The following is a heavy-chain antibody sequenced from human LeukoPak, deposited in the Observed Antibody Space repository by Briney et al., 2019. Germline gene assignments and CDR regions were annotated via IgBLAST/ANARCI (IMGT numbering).Heavy chain of an antibody. V-gene: IGHV3-53*01. CDR3: ARGGNGPFDY. J-gene: IGHJ4*02. Sequence: GGSLRLSCAASGSTVSSNYMSWVRQAPGKGLEWVSIIYSGGGTYHADSVKGRFTISRDNSKNTLYLQINSLRAEDTAVYYCARGGNGPFDYWGQGTLVTVSS. D-gene: IGHD3-16*01. CDR2: IYSGGGT. CDR1: GSTVSSNY.